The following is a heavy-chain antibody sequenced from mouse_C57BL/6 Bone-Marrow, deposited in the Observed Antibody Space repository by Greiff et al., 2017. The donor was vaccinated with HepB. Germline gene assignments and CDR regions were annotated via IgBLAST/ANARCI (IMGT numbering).Heavy chain of an antibody. CDR1: GYTFTSYW. J-gene: IGHJ4*01. CDR2: IHPNSGST. D-gene: IGHD2-4*01. CDR3: ARDYDYDGGSYCAMDY. V-gene: IGHV1-64*01. Sequence: QVQLQQPGAELVKPGASVKLSCKASGYTFTSYWMHWVKQRPGQGLEWIGMIHPNSGSTNYNEKFKSKATLTVDKSSSTAYMQLSSLTSEDSAVYYCARDYDYDGGSYCAMDYWGQGTSVTVSS.